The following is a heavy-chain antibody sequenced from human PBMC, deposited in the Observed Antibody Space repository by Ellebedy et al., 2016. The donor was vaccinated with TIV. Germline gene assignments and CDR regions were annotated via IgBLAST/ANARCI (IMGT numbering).Heavy chain of an antibody. J-gene: IGHJ4*02. V-gene: IGHV3-21*05. CDR3: AREAWELYIDY. CDR2: MSSSTNI. Sequence: GESLKISCAASGFTFSSYGMKWVRQAPGKGLEWISYMSSSTNIYYADSVRGRFTISRDNAKNSLHLQINSLRAEDTAVYYCAREAWELYIDYWGQGTLVTVSS. D-gene: IGHD1-26*01. CDR1: GFTFSSYG.